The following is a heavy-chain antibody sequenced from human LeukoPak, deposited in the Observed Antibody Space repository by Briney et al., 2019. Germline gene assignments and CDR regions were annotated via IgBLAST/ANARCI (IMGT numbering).Heavy chain of an antibody. Sequence: GESLKISCEGSGYTFSNNWIGWVRQKPGRGLELMGIIYPDDSDTRYSPSFQGQVTISAEKSISTAYLQWNSLKASDTAMYYCARYYCSDGNCHGIFDCWGQGTLVTVSS. V-gene: IGHV5-51*01. CDR2: IYPDDSDT. CDR1: GYTFSNNW. D-gene: IGHD2-15*01. J-gene: IGHJ4*02. CDR3: ARYYCSDGNCHGIFDC.